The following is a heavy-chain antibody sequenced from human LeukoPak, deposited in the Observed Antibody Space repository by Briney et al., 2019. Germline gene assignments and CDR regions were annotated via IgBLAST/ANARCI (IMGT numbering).Heavy chain of an antibody. CDR1: GGSISSSSYY. V-gene: IGHV4-39*01. D-gene: IGHD5-12*01. CDR2: IYYSGST. CDR3: ARLRQIGYDPPIDY. Sequence: SATLSLTCTVSGGSISSSSYYWGWIRQPPGKGLEWIGSIYYSGSTYYNPSLKSRVTISVDTSKNQFSLKLSSVTAADTAVYYCARLRQIGYDPPIDYWGQGTLVTVSS. J-gene: IGHJ4*02.